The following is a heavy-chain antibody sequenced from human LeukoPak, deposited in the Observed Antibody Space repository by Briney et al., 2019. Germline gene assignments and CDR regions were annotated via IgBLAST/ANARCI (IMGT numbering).Heavy chain of an antibody. CDR2: ISSSGGST. CDR3: TKCAEIGILTAVDHY. D-gene: IGHD3-9*01. J-gene: IGHJ4*02. V-gene: IGHV3-23*01. CDR1: GFTFSSYA. Sequence: GGSLRLSCAASGFTFSSYAISWVRQAPGKGLERVSAISSSGGSTYYADSVKGRFTISRDNSKNTVNLQMKSMRAEDTAVYYCTKCAEIGILTAVDHYGGEGTLVTVS.